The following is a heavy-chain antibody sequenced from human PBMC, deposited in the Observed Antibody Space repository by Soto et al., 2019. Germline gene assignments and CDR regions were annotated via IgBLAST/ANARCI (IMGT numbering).Heavy chain of an antibody. J-gene: IGHJ4*02. Sequence: QVQLVESGGGVVQPGRSLRLSCAASGFTFNSYGMQWVRQSPGEGPEWVAIVANDGSNQYYAESVKGRFTISRDNSKTTVFLEMDSLRPEDTAVYYCARSSGGSSWYPPDYWGQGTPVTVSS. CDR2: VANDGSNQ. V-gene: IGHV3-30*03. CDR1: GFTFNSYG. CDR3: ARSSGGSSWYPPDY. D-gene: IGHD6-13*01.